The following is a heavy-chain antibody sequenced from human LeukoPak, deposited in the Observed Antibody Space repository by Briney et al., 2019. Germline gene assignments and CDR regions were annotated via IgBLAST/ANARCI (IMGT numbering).Heavy chain of an antibody. CDR1: VDTFSSYA. CDR2: IILIFGTA. Sequence: SVSVSCDASVDTFSSYAISGVPQAPGQGLEWVWGIILIFGTANYAQKFQGRVTITADESTSTAYMELSSLRSEDTAVYYCARATLYSSSFYYCYMAVWGKGTTVTVSS. D-gene: IGHD6-6*01. V-gene: IGHV1-69*01. J-gene: IGHJ6*03. CDR3: ARATLYSSSFYYCYMAV.